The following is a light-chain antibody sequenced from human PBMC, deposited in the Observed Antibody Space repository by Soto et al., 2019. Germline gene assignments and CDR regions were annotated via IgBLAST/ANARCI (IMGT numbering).Light chain of an antibody. J-gene: IGKJ1*01. Sequence: DLQMTQSPSSLSASVGDRVTITCRASQSIVSHLNWYQQKPGKAPRLLIYYTSSLQSGVPSRFSGTGSGTDFTLTVSSLQPEDFATYYCQHSFSPPPTFGPGTKVEIK. V-gene: IGKV1-39*01. CDR2: YTS. CDR3: QHSFSPPPT. CDR1: QSIVSH.